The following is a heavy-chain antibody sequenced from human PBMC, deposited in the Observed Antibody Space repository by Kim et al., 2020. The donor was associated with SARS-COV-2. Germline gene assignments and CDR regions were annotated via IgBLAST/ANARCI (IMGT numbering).Heavy chain of an antibody. CDR3: ARDGIVYDYYGMDV. J-gene: IGHJ6*02. D-gene: IGHD3-22*01. CDR2: IYSGGST. CDR1: GFTVSSNY. Sequence: GGSLRLSCAASGFTVSSNYMSWVRQAPGKGLEWVSVIYSGGSTYYADSVKGRFTISRDNSKNTLYLQMNSLRAEDTAVYYCARDGIVYDYYGMDVWGQGTTVTVSS. V-gene: IGHV3-53*01.